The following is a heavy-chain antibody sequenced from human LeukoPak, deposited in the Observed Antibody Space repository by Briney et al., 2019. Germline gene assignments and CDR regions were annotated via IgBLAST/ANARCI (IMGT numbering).Heavy chain of an antibody. D-gene: IGHD3-22*01. CDR1: GGSISSSY. CDR2: IYYSGST. Sequence: PSETLSLTCTVSGGSISSSYWSWIRQPPGKGLEWIGYIYYSGSTNYNPSFKSRVTISVDTSKHQFSLRLSAVTAADTAIYYCARGLSSGYYWLLDYWGQGTLVTVSS. V-gene: IGHV4-59*01. CDR3: ARGLSSGYYWLLDY. J-gene: IGHJ4*02.